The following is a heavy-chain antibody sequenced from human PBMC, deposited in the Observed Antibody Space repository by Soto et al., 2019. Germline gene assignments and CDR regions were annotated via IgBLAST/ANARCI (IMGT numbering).Heavy chain of an antibody. CDR2: ITPIYPTT. V-gene: IGHV1-69*15. D-gene: IGHD5-18*01. CDR3: ARIPRYSFPTSDDLDS. CDR1: GGTFYTYT. Sequence: QVQLVQSVAEVRKPGSSVQVSCKASGGTFYTYTFSWVRQAPGQGLEWMGSITPIYPTTNYAEKFQGRLTFTADGSTNTAYMELNSLTSDDTAVYYCARIPRYSFPTSDDLDSWGQGTLVTVSS. J-gene: IGHJ4*02.